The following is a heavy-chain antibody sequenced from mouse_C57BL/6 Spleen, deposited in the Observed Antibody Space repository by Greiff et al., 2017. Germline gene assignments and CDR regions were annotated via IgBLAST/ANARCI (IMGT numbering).Heavy chain of an antibody. CDR2: IEPETGGT. CDR3: TKSIYYYGSSPAGFAY. J-gene: IGHJ3*01. V-gene: IGHV1-15*01. D-gene: IGHD1-1*01. Sequence: VKLQQSGAELVRPGASVTLSCKASGYTFTDYEMHWVKQTPVHGLEWIGAIEPETGGTAYNQKFKGKAILTADKSSSTAYMERRSLTSEDSAVCYCTKSIYYYGSSPAGFAYWGQGTLVTVSA. CDR1: GYTFTDYE.